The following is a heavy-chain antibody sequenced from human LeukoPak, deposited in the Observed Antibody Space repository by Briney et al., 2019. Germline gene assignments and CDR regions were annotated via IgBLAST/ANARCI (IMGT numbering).Heavy chain of an antibody. Sequence: GSLRLSCAASAFTFSSYAMSWVGQAPGKGLEWVSAISGSGGSTYYADSVKGRFTISRDNSKNTLYLQMNSLRAEDTAVYYCAKYESGSYRPFYYWGQGTLVTASS. J-gene: IGHJ4*02. CDR3: AKYESGSYRPFYY. CDR2: ISGSGGST. V-gene: IGHV3-23*01. CDR1: AFTFSSYA. D-gene: IGHD1-26*01.